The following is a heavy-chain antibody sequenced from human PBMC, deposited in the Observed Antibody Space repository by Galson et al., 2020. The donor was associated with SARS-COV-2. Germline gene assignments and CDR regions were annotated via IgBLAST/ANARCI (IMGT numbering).Heavy chain of an antibody. CDR2: INSDGSST. Sequence: TGGSLRLSCAASGFTFSSYWMHWVRQAPGKGLVWVSRINSDGSSTSYADSVKGRFTISRDNAKNTLYLQMNSLRAEDMAVYYCARDIYYYGSGSYYYYGMDVWGQGTTVTVSS. CDR3: ARDIYYYGSGSYYYYGMDV. CDR1: GFTFSSYW. V-gene: IGHV3-74*01. D-gene: IGHD3-10*01. J-gene: IGHJ6*02.